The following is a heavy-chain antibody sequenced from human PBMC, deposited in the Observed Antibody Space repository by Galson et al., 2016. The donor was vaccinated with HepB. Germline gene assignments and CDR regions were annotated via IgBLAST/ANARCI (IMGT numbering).Heavy chain of an antibody. CDR1: GFSLTTSGMR. CDR3: ARDYGDYGDLVGFDY. J-gene: IGHJ4*02. Sequence: PALVKPTQTLTLSCTSSGFSLTTSGMRVSWIRQPPGKALEWLARIDWDDEKWYSTSLKTRPTIPKDTSKNQVVLKMTNMEPADTATYYCARDYGDYGDLVGFDYWGQGILVSVSS. D-gene: IGHD4-17*01. CDR2: IDWDDEK. V-gene: IGHV2-70*04.